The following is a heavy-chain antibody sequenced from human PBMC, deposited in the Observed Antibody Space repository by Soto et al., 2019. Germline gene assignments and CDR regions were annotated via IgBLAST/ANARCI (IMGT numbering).Heavy chain of an antibody. V-gene: IGHV4-61*01. J-gene: IGHJ4*02. D-gene: IGHD4-17*01. CDR1: GGSVSNKTYY. CDR3: ARTTAVPNTLRSRYFFDY. CDR2: VYYSGTT. Sequence: SETLSLTCSVSGGSVSNKTYYWSWIRQPPGKRLEWIGYVYYSGTTNYNPSLKSRVTISVDLSKNQSSLRLSSVTTADTALYYCARTTAVPNTLRSRYFFDYWGQGTLVTVSS.